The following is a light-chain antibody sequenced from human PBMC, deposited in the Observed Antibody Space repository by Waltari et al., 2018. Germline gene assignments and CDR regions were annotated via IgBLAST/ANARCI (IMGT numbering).Light chain of an antibody. CDR3: QKYGTLPAT. Sequence: DIVLTQSPGTLSLSPGERATLSCRASENIRSFLAWYQQKPGQAPRLLIYDTSTRATGIPDSFSGSGSVTDFSLTISRLEPEDFAVYYCQKYGTLPATFGQGTKVEIK. V-gene: IGKV3-20*01. CDR1: ENIRSF. CDR2: DTS. J-gene: IGKJ1*01.